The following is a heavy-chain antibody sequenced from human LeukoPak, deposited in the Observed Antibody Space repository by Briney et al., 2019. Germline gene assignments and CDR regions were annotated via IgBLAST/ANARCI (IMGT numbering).Heavy chain of an antibody. CDR3: ARDATVRGPYGGHHFYSYMDV. CDR2: MNPNSGNT. CDR1: GYTFTRYD. D-gene: IGHD3-10*01. Sequence: ASVKVSCKASGYTFTRYDINWVRQATGQGLEWMGWMNPNSGNTGYAQKFQGRVTITADESATTSYMELSSLRSEDTAVYYCARDATVRGPYGGHHFYSYMDVWGKGTTVTISS. J-gene: IGHJ6*03. V-gene: IGHV1-8*01.